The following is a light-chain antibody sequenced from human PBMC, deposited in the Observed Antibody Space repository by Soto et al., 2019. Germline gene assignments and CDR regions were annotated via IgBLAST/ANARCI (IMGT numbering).Light chain of an antibody. Sequence: SYELTQPPPVSVAPGKTARITCGGNNIGSYSVHWYQQKPGQAPVLVIYYDSDRPSGIPERFSGSNSGNTATLTISRVEAGDEADYYCQVWDSSSDHYVFGTGTKLTVL. J-gene: IGLJ1*01. V-gene: IGLV3-21*04. CDR3: QVWDSSSDHYV. CDR2: YDS. CDR1: NIGSYS.